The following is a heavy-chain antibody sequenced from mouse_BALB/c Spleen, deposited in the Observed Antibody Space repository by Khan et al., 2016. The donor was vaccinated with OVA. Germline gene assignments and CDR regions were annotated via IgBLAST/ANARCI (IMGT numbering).Heavy chain of an antibody. CDR1: GYTFTNYR. CDR3: ARETTYWYFDV. J-gene: IGHJ1*01. CDR2: INTYTGEP. V-gene: IGHV9-1*02. Sequence: QIQLVQSGPELKKPGETVKISCKASGYTFTNYRMNWMKQAPGKGLKWMGWINTYTGEPAYADDFKGRFAFSLETSAGTAYLQINNLKNGDMATXFCARETTYWYFDVWGAGTTVTVSS. D-gene: IGHD2-1*01.